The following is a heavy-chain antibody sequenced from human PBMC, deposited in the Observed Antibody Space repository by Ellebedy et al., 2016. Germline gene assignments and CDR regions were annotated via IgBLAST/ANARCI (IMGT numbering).Heavy chain of an antibody. CDR1: GFTFSSYG. J-gene: IGHJ4*02. CDR2: ISYDGSNK. Sequence: GESLKISXAASGFTFSSYGMHWVRQAPGKGLEWVAVISYDGSNKYYADSVKGRFTISRDNSKNTLYLQMNSLRAEDTAVYYCANRFGGPSPGAYWGQGTLVTVSS. V-gene: IGHV3-30*18. D-gene: IGHD3-16*01. CDR3: ANRFGGPSPGAY.